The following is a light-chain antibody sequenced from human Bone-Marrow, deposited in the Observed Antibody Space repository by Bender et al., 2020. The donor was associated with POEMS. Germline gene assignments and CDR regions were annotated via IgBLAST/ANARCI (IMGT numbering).Light chain of an antibody. CDR2: GDN. CDR1: SSNIGAGYD. J-gene: IGLJ3*02. V-gene: IGLV1-40*01. Sequence: QSVLTQPPSVSEAPGQRVTISCTGSSSNIGAGYDVHWYQQLPGTAPRLLIYGDNNRPSGVPDRFSGSKSGTSASLAITGVQAEDESDYYSQSYDNSLGGWVFGGGTKLTVL. CDR3: QSYDNSLGGWV.